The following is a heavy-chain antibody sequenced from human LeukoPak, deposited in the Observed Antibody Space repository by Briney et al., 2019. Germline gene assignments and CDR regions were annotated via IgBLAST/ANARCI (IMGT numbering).Heavy chain of an antibody. CDR1: GFTLTHYG. CDR3: AKSPIAAPRYNFMDV. J-gene: IGHJ6*03. D-gene: IGHD6-13*01. V-gene: IGHV3-30*02. CDR2: IQYDESNK. Sequence: GGSLRLSCTASGFTLTHYGMHWVRQAPGKGLEWVAFIQYDESNKYYADSVKGRFTFSRDNTKDTMYLQMISLRAEDTAVYFCAKSPIAAPRYNFMDVWGKGTMVIVSS.